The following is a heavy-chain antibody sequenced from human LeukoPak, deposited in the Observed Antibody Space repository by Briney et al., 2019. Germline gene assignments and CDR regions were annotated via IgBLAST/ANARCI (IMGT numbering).Heavy chain of an antibody. CDR1: GCSISSGSYY. V-gene: IGHV4-61*02. CDR3: ARAEYYYDSSGYRDWFDP. Sequence: SETLSLTCTVSGCSISSGSYYWSWIRQPAGKGLEWIGRIYTSGSTNYNPSLKSRVTISVDTSKNQFSLKLSSVTAADTAVYYCARAEYYYDSSGYRDWFDPWGQGTLVTVSS. D-gene: IGHD3-22*01. CDR2: IYTSGST. J-gene: IGHJ5*02.